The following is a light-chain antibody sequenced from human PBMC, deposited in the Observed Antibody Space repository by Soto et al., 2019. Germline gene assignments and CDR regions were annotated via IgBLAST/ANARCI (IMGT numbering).Light chain of an antibody. CDR3: QQSDSTPYT. CDR1: QSIRSY. CDR2: GTS. J-gene: IGKJ2*01. V-gene: IGKV1-39*01. Sequence: IQMTQSPSSLSASVGDRVNITCRAIQSIRSYLNWYQQKPGKAPQVMIYGTSCLQSGVPSRFSGSGSEADFTLTISSLHPEDFATYYCQQSDSTPYTFGQGTKLEIK.